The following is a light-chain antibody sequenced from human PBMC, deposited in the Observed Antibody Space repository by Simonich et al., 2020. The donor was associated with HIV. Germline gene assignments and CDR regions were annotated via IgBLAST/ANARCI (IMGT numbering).Light chain of an antibody. CDR3: HQYNMYWT. Sequence: DIQMTQSPSTLSASVGGRVSLTCRAGQSIDIWLACYQQKPGKAPKLLFYKASSLESGVPTRFSGSGSGTEFTLTISSLQPDDFATYYCHQYNMYWTFGQGTKVEIK. V-gene: IGKV1-5*03. CDR1: QSIDIW. CDR2: KAS. J-gene: IGKJ1*01.